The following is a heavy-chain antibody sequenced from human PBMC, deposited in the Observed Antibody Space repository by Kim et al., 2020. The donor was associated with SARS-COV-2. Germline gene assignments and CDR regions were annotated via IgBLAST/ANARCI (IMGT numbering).Heavy chain of an antibody. V-gene: IGHV1-8*01. J-gene: IGHJ4*02. D-gene: IGHD3-22*01. Sequence: YAQKFQGRVTLTRNTSISTAYMELSSLRSEDTAVYYCARGHPLYDSPGYWGQGTLVTVSS. CDR3: ARGHPLYDSPGY.